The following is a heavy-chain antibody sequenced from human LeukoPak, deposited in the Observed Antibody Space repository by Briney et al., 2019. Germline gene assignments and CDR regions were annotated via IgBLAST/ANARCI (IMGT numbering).Heavy chain of an antibody. J-gene: IGHJ4*02. V-gene: IGHV3-23*01. Sequence: PGGSLRLSCAASGFTFGIYAMTWVRQTPGKGLEWVSGISGRGSSTYYADSVKGRFTISRDNAKNTLYLQMNSLRAEDTAVYYCAHLEGLNYWGQGTLVTVSS. CDR2: ISGRGSST. D-gene: IGHD2-21*01. CDR3: AHLEGLNY. CDR1: GFTFGIYA.